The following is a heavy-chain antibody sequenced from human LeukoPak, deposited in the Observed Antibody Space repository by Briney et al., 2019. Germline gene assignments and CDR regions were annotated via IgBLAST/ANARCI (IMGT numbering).Heavy chain of an antibody. J-gene: IGHJ3*02. CDR3: AKAYYYDSSGYYGDAFDI. Sequence: GGSLRLSCAASGFTFSSYAMSWVRQAPGEGLEWVSAISGSGGSTYYADSVKGRFTISRDNSKNTLYLQMNSLRAEDTAVYYCAKAYYYDSSGYYGDAFDIWGQGTMVTVSS. CDR2: ISGSGGST. V-gene: IGHV3-23*01. CDR1: GFTFSSYA. D-gene: IGHD3-22*01.